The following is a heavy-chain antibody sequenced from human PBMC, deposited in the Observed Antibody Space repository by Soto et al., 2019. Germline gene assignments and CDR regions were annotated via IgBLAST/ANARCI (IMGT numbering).Heavy chain of an antibody. Sequence: SETLSLTCAVSSGSISSGGYYFTWIHQHPGNGLEWIGYIYYSGSTYYDPSLKSRVTISVVTSKNQFSLKPSSVTAADTAAYYSARDRGGDLESIGYYYYGMDVWGQGTTVTVSS. CDR2: IYYSGST. J-gene: IGHJ6*02. D-gene: IGHD2-21*02. CDR1: SGSISSGGYY. V-gene: IGHV4-31*11. CDR3: ARDRGGDLESIGYYYYGMDV.